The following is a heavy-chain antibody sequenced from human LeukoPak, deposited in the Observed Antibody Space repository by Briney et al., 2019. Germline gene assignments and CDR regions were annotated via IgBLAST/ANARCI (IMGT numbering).Heavy chain of an antibody. Sequence: ASVKVSCKASGYTFTSYYIHWVRQAPGQGLEWMGIINPSGGSTSYAQKFQGRVTMTRDMSTSTVYMELSSLRSEDTAVYYCARERVEMATTQLFDYWGQGTLVTVSS. J-gene: IGHJ4*02. CDR3: ARERVEMATTQLFDY. CDR2: INPSGGST. CDR1: GYTFTSYY. D-gene: IGHD5-24*01. V-gene: IGHV1-46*01.